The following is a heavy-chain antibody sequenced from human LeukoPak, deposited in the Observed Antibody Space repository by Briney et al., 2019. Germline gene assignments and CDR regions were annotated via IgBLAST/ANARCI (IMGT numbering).Heavy chain of an antibody. J-gene: IGHJ3*02. CDR3: AGHLSGWYDAFDI. CDR1: GFTFNNYN. V-gene: IGHV3-48*01. Sequence: GGSLRLSCAASGFTFNNYNMNWLRQAPGKGLEWVSYISSSSSTIYYADSVKGRFTISRDNAKNSLYLQMNSLRAEDTAVYYCAGHLSGWYDAFDIWGQGTMVTVSS. CDR2: ISSSSSTI. D-gene: IGHD2-15*01.